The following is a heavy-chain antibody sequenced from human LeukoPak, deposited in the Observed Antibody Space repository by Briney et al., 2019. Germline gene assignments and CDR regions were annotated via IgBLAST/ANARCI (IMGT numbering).Heavy chain of an antibody. J-gene: IGHJ3*02. CDR3: AREITIFGVVDPIDAFDI. V-gene: IGHV4-61*02. CDR2: IYTSGST. D-gene: IGHD3-3*01. Sequence: KPSETLSLTCTVSGGFISSGSYYWSWIRQPAGKGLEWIGRIYTSGSTNYNPSLKSRVTISVDTSKNQFSLKLSSVTAADTAVYYCAREITIFGVVDPIDAFDIWGQGTMVTVSS. CDR1: GGFISSGSYY.